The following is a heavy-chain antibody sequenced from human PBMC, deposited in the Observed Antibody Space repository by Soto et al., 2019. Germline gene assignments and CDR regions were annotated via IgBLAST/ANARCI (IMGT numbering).Heavy chain of an antibody. D-gene: IGHD5-12*01. CDR2: IYYDGST. CDR3: ARRIVATETFDY. J-gene: IGHJ4*02. V-gene: IGHV4-59*08. Sequence: QVRLQESGPGLVKPSETLSLTCTVSGGPMISYYWSWIRQPPGRGLEWIGFIYYDGSTKYNPSLNRVVTIAVDTSKNQFSLTVTSVTAADTAVYYCARRIVATETFDYWGQGTLVTVSS. CDR1: GGPMISYY.